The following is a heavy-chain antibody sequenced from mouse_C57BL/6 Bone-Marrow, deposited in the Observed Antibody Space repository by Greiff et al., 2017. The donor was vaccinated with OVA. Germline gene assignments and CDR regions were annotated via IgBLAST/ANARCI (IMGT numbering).Heavy chain of an antibody. D-gene: IGHD2-2*01. V-gene: IGHV1-81*01. Sequence: VKLLESGAELARPGASVKLSCKASGYTFTSYGISWVKQRTGQGLEWIGEIYPRSGNTYYNEKFKGKATLTADKSSSTAYMELRSLTSEDSAVYFCAGLRRFFDYWGQGTTLTVSS. J-gene: IGHJ2*01. CDR3: AGLRRFFDY. CDR2: IYPRSGNT. CDR1: GYTFTSYG.